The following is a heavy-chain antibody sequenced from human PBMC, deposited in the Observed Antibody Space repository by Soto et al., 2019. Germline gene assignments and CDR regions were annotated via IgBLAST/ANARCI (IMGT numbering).Heavy chain of an antibody. D-gene: IGHD6-13*01. CDR3: ARGYSSSWSRYYYYYYGMDV. CDR1: GGTFSSYA. CDR2: IIPIFGTA. J-gene: IGHJ6*02. V-gene: IGHV1-69*12. Sequence: QVQLVQSGAEVKKPGSSVKVSCKASGGTFSSYAISWVRQAPGQGLEWMGGIIPIFGTANYAQKFQGRVTITADESTSTAYMELSSLRSEDPAVYYCARGYSSSWSRYYYYYYGMDVWGQGTTVTVSS.